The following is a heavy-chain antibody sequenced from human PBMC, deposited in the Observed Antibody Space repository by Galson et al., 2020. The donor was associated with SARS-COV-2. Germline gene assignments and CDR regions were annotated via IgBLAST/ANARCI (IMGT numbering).Heavy chain of an antibody. CDR3: ARKGGYSSSSFYWYFDL. V-gene: IGHV1-2*02. J-gene: IGHJ2*01. CDR1: GYTFTGCY. Sequence: ASVKVSCKASGYTFTGCYMHWVRQAPGQGLEWMGWNNPNSGGTNYAQKFQGRVTMTRDTSISTAYMELSRLRSDDTAVYYCARKGGYSSSSFYWYFDLWGRGTLVTVSS. D-gene: IGHD6-6*01. CDR2: NNPNSGGT.